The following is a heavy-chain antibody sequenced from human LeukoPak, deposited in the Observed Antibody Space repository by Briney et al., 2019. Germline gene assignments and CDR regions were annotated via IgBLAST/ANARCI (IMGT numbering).Heavy chain of an antibody. CDR1: GYSISSGYY. Sequence: SETLSLTCTVSGYSISSGYYWGWIRQSPGKGLEWIGSFSDSGSTYYNPSLKSRVTISVDTSKNQFSLKLSSVTAADTAVYYCARHVGYYYDSSGYTEDAFDIWGQGTMVTVSS. D-gene: IGHD3-22*01. J-gene: IGHJ3*02. V-gene: IGHV4-38-2*02. CDR2: FSDSGST. CDR3: ARHVGYYYDSSGYTEDAFDI.